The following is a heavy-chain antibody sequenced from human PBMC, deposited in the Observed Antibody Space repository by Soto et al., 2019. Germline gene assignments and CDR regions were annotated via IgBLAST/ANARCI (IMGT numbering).Heavy chain of an antibody. CDR3: VKLTDY. D-gene: IGHD3-9*01. CDR2: ISPNGGST. J-gene: IGHJ4*02. CDR1: GFTFSRYD. V-gene: IGHV3-64D*06. Sequence: GGSLRLSCSASGFTFSRYDVHWVRQAPGKGLEFVSGISPNGGSTYYADSVKGRSTISRDNSKNTLYLQMSSLRPDDTAVYYCVKLTDYWGQGTLVTVSS.